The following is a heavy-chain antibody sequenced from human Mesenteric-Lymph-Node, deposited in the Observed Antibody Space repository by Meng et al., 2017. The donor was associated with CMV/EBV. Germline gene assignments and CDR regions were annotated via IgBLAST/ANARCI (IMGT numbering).Heavy chain of an antibody. Sequence: GESLKISCAASGFTFSSYSMNWVRQAPGKGLEWVSSISSSSSYIYYADSVKGRFTISRDNAKNSLYLQMNSLRAGDTAVYYCGRDRSDFWSGYSGMDVWGQGTTVTVSS. CDR3: GRDRSDFWSGYSGMDV. D-gene: IGHD3-3*01. V-gene: IGHV3-21*01. J-gene: IGHJ6*02. CDR2: ISSSSSYI. CDR1: GFTFSSYS.